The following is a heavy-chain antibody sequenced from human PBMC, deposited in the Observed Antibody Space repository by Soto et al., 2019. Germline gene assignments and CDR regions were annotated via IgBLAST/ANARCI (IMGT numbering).Heavy chain of an antibody. V-gene: IGHV3-15*07. CDR3: TTDTRWAVAGSPTQDY. D-gene: IGHD6-19*01. Sequence: EVQLVESGGGLVQPGGSLRLSCAASRFTFSNAWMNWVRQAPGRGLEWVGRIKTKAEGGTTDFTAPVKGRFTISRDDSNNTLYLQMNSLRTEDTAVYYCTTDTRWAVAGSPTQDYWGQGTLVTVSS. CDR2: IKTKAEGGTT. J-gene: IGHJ4*02. CDR1: RFTFSNAW.